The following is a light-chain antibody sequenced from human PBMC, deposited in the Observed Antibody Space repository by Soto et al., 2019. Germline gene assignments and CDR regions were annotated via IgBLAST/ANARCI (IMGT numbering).Light chain of an antibody. CDR3: QQYNNWPIT. Sequence: EIVVTQSPATLSVSPGERATLSCRTSQSVSSHVAWYQQKPGQAPRLFIYGASTRATGIPARFSGSGSGTEFTLTISSLQSEDFAVYYCQQYNNWPITFGQGTRLEIK. CDR2: GAS. CDR1: QSVSSH. V-gene: IGKV3-15*01. J-gene: IGKJ5*01.